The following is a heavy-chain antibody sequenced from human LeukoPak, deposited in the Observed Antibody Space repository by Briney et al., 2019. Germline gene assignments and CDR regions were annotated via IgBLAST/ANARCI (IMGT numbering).Heavy chain of an antibody. CDR1: SGSISSSSYY. V-gene: IGHV4-39*07. Sequence: PSETLSLTCTVSSGSISSSSYYWGWIRQPPGKGLEWIGSIYYSGSTYYNPSLKSRVTISVDTSKNQFSLRVSSVTAADTAVYYCARGDDHDYGDLYFDYWGQGTLVTVSS. CDR3: ARGDDHDYGDLYFDY. CDR2: IYYSGST. D-gene: IGHD4-17*01. J-gene: IGHJ4*02.